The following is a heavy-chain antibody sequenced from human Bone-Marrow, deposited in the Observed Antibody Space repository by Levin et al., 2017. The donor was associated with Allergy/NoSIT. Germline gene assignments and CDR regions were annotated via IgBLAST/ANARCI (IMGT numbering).Heavy chain of an antibody. D-gene: IGHD6-25*01. CDR3: AGRRSYMDV. V-gene: IGHV3-21*01. CDR1: GFTFSNYE. J-gene: IGHJ6*03. CDR2: ISAGSSYI. Sequence: LSLTCAASGFTFSNYEMNWVRQAPGKGLEWVSSISAGSSYIYYADSVEGRFTISRDNAKNSLYLQMNSLTAEDTAVYYCAGRRSYMDVWAKGTTVTVSS.